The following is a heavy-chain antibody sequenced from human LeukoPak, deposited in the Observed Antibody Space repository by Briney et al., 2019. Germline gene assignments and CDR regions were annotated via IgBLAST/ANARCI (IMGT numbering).Heavy chain of an antibody. CDR3: ARDLARGGFDY. CDR1: GITFSSYA. CDR2: IEGSGSGT. Sequence: RAGGSLRLSCAASGITFSSYAMAWFRQAAGKGLEWVSAIEGSGSGTYYADSVKGRFTISRDNSKNTLYLQMNSLRAEDTAVYYCARDLARGGFDYWGQGTLVTVSS. J-gene: IGHJ4*02. V-gene: IGHV3-23*01. D-gene: IGHD2-15*01.